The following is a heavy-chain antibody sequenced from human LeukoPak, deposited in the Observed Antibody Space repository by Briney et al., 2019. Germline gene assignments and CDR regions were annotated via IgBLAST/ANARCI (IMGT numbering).Heavy chain of an antibody. Sequence: SETLSLTCTVSGGSISSGSYYWSWIRQPPGKGLEWIGEINHSGSTNYNPSLKSRVTISVDTSKNQFSLKLSSVTAADTAVYYCARGPRLNSRRWFDPWGQGTLVTVSS. CDR3: ARGPRLNSRRWFDP. CDR2: INHSGST. V-gene: IGHV4-39*07. J-gene: IGHJ5*02. CDR1: GGSISSGSYY. D-gene: IGHD3-3*01.